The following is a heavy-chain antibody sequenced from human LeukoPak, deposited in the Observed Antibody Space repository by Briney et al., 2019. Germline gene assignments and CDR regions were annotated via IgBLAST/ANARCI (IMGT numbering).Heavy chain of an antibody. CDR2: ISGSGGTT. V-gene: IGHV3-23*01. CDR3: AKGLITDWSALEF. Sequence: PGGSLRLSCAASGFTLSSYAMTWVRQAPGKALEWVSAISGSGGTTYYADSVRGRFTISRDNSKNTLYLQMNSLRAEDTAVYYCAKGLITDWSALEFWGQGTLVTVSS. CDR1: GFTLSSYA. D-gene: IGHD3-16*01. J-gene: IGHJ4*02.